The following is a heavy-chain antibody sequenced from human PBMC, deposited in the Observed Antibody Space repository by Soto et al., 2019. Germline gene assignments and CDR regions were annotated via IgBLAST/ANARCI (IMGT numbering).Heavy chain of an antibody. J-gene: IGHJ3*02. V-gene: IGHV3-23*01. CDR3: AKATATGGGAFDI. Sequence: EVQMLESGGGLVQPGGSLRLSCAASGFTCSSYDMSWVRQAPGKGLEWVSTILVGGSTHYPDSVKGRFTISRDNSKNTVFLQMNSLTAGDTAAYYCAKATATGGGAFDICGQGTMVTVSS. CDR2: ILVGGST. CDR1: GFTCSSYD. D-gene: IGHD2-8*02.